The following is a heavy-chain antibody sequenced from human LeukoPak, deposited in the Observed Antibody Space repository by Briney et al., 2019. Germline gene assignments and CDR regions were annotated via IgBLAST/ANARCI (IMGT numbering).Heavy chain of an antibody. CDR2: IYSGGST. CDR1: GFTVSSNY. CDR3: ARGGYSYGHDY. D-gene: IGHD5-18*01. Sequence: TGGSLRLSCAASGFTVSSNYMSWVRQAPGKGLEWVSVIYSGGSTYYADPVKGRFTISRDNSKNTLYLQMNSVRAEDTAVYYCARGGYSYGHDYWGQGTLVTVSS. J-gene: IGHJ4*02. V-gene: IGHV3-53*01.